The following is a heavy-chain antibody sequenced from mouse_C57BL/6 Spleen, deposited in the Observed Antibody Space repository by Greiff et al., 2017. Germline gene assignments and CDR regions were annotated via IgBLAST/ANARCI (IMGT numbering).Heavy chain of an antibody. Sequence: EVQLVESGGDLVKPGGSLKLSCAASGFTFSSYGMSWVRQTPDKRLEWVATISSGGSYTYYPDSVKGRFTISRDNAKNTLYLQMSSLKSEDTAMYYCARQGYHYYGYWGQGTTLSVAT. D-gene: IGHD2-2*01. V-gene: IGHV5-6*01. J-gene: IGHJ2*01. CDR2: ISSGGSYT. CDR3: ARQGYHYYGY. CDR1: GFTFSSYG.